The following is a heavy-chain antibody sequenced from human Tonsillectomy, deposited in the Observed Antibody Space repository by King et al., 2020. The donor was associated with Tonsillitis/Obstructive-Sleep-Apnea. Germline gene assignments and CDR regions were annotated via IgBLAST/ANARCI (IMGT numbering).Heavy chain of an antibody. CDR1: GGSISSSSYY. Sequence: QLQESGPGLVKPSETLSLTCTVSGGSISSSSYYWGWIRQPPGKGLEWIGSIYYSGSTYYNPSLKSRVTISVDTSKNQFSLKLSSVTAADTAVYYCAGQGDYDILTGYYGNYYYYYMDVWGKGTTVTVSS. J-gene: IGHJ6*03. D-gene: IGHD3-9*01. V-gene: IGHV4-39*01. CDR3: AGQGDYDILTGYYGNYYYYYMDV. CDR2: IYYSGST.